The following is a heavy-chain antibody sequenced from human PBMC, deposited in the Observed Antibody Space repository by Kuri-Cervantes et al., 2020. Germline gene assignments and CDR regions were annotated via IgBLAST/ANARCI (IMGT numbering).Heavy chain of an antibody. CDR3: ARGGVAGNDAFDI. CDR2: INPNSGNT. V-gene: IGHV1-8*02. D-gene: IGHD6-19*01. CDR1: GYTFTGYY. Sequence: ASVKVSCKASGYTFTGYYMHWVRQAPGQGLEWMGWINPNSGNTGYAQKFQGRVTMTRNTSISTAYMELSSLRSEDTAVYYCARGGVAGNDAFDIWGQGTMVTVSS. J-gene: IGHJ3*02.